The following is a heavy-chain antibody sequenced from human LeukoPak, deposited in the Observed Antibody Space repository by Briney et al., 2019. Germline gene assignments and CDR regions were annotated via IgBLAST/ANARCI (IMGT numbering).Heavy chain of an antibody. V-gene: IGHV3-7*01. Sequence: GGSLRLSCAASGFTFSSYWMSWVRQAPGKGLEWVANIKQDGSEKYYVDSVKGRFTISRDNAKNSQYLQMNSLRAEDTAVYYCARVQYVGATTSDYWGQGTLVTVSS. J-gene: IGHJ4*02. CDR2: IKQDGSEK. CDR1: GFTFSSYW. CDR3: ARVQYVGATTSDY. D-gene: IGHD1-26*01.